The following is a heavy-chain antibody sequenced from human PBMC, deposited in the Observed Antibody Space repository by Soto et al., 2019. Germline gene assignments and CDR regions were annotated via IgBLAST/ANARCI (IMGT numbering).Heavy chain of an antibody. V-gene: IGHV3-23*01. CDR3: ARTRGIVMFPVPVGIVNRPKPTGFDY. CDR2: ISGSGGTT. Sequence: EVQLLESGGGLARPGGALRLCCTASGFTFSSYAMTWVRQAPGKGLAWVSGISGSGGTTHYTDAVKGRFTVSRDNSNNTVCLQMNSLRVEDTAVYYCARTRGIVMFPVPVGIVNRPKPTGFDYWGQGTLVTVST. CDR1: GFTFSSYA. J-gene: IGHJ4*02. D-gene: IGHD3-16*01.